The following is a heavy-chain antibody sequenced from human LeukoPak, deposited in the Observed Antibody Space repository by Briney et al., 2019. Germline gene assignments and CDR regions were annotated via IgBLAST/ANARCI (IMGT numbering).Heavy chain of an antibody. Sequence: ASVKVSCKASGYTFTSYGISWVRQAPGQGLEWMGWISAYNGNTNYAQKLQGRVTMTTDTSTSTAYMELRSLRSDDTAVYYCARTWATIFGVVIIPNRSYFDYWGQGTLVTVSS. J-gene: IGHJ4*02. CDR3: ARTWATIFGVVIIPNRSYFDY. V-gene: IGHV1-18*01. CDR1: GYTFTSYG. D-gene: IGHD3-3*01. CDR2: ISAYNGNT.